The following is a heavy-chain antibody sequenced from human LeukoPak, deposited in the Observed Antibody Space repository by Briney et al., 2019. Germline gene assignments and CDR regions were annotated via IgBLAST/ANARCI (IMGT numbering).Heavy chain of an antibody. J-gene: IGHJ3*02. CDR3: ARVNYSSGWSRGDDAFDI. D-gene: IGHD6-19*01. V-gene: IGHV4-61*02. CDR1: GGSISSGSYY. CDR2: IYTSGST. Sequence: SETLSLTCTVSGGSISSGSYYWSWIRQPAGKGLEGIGRIYTSGSTNYNPSLKSRVTISVDTSKNQFSLKLSSVTAADTAVYYCARVNYSSGWSRGDDAFDIWGQGTMVTVSS.